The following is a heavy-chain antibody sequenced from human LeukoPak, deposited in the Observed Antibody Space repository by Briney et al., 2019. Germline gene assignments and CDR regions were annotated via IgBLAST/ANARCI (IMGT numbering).Heavy chain of an antibody. CDR2: ISSSSNYI. J-gene: IGHJ4*02. CDR1: GFTFSSYS. D-gene: IGHD6-13*01. V-gene: IGHV3-21*01. Sequence: GGSLRLSCAASGFTFSSYSMNWVRQAPGKGLEWVSSISSSSNYIYYADSVKGRFTISRDNSKNTLYLQMNSLRAEDTAVYYCAKGLAGAVILDYWGQGTLVTVSS. CDR3: AKGLAGAVILDY.